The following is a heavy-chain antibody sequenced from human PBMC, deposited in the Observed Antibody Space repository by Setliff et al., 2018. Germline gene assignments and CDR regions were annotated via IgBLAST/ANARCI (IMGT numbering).Heavy chain of an antibody. D-gene: IGHD6-25*01. Sequence: GGSLRLSCAASGFTFSPYSMHWVRQTPGKGLEWVSSISPDSYYIYYADSIKGRFTISRDNAKSSLYLQMNSLRAEDTAVFYCARSPANGGHDAFDIWGQGTMVTVSS. V-gene: IGHV3-21*03. J-gene: IGHJ3*02. CDR2: ISPDSYYI. CDR3: ARSPANGGHDAFDI. CDR1: GFTFSPYS.